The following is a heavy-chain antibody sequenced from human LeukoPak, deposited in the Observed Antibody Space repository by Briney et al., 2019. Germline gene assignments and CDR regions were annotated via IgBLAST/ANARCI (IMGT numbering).Heavy chain of an antibody. V-gene: IGHV1-69*13. CDR3: ARFGRRDGYNYFDY. D-gene: IGHD5-24*01. CDR2: IIPIFGTA. CDR1: GGTFSSYA. Sequence: ASVKVSCKASGGTFSSYAISWVRQAPGQGLEWMGGIIPIFGTANYAQKFQGRATITADESTSTAYMELSSLRSEDTAVYYCARFGRRDGYNYFDYWGQGTLVTVSS. J-gene: IGHJ4*02.